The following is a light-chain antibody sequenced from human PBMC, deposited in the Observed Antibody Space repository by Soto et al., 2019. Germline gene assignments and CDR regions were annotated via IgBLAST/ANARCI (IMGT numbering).Light chain of an antibody. V-gene: IGKV3-11*01. CDR1: QSVSTS. J-gene: IGKJ4*01. Sequence: EIVLTQSPDTLSLSPGDRATLSCRTSQSVSTSLAWYQQKPGQAPRLLIYDTSNRATGIPPRFSGSGSGTDFTLTISSLEPEDFAVYYCQHRTNWPLTFGGGTRVEIK. CDR2: DTS. CDR3: QHRTNWPLT.